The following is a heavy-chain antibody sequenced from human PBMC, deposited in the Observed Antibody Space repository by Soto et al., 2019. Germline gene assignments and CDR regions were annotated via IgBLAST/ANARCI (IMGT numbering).Heavy chain of an antibody. Sequence: SGFSFTTYGMSWVRQAPGKGLEWVSDISSTGLYTYLADSVKGRFTISRDNSKNTLYLQMNSLRVDDTAVYFCTKSWLFEKNWFDPWGQGTLVTVSS. CDR3: TKSWLFEKNWFDP. V-gene: IGHV3-23*01. D-gene: IGHD3-22*01. J-gene: IGHJ5*02. CDR1: GFSFTTYG. CDR2: ISSTGLYT.